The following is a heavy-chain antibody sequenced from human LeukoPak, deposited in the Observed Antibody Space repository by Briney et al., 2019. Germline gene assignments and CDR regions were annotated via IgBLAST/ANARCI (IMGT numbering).Heavy chain of an antibody. V-gene: IGHV4-38-2*02. D-gene: IGHD1-26*01. CDR2: IYHSGST. J-gene: IGHJ5*02. CDR3: ARDPSGSFFNWFDP. CDR1: GYSISSGYY. Sequence: SETLSLTCTVSGYSISSGYYWGWIRQPPGKGLEWIGSIYHSGSTYYNPSLKSRVTISVDTSKNQFSLKLSSVTAADTAVYYCARDPSGSFFNWFDPWGQGTLVTVSS.